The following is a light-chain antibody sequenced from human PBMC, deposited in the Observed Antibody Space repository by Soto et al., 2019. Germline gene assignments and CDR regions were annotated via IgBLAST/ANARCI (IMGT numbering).Light chain of an antibody. J-gene: IGLJ2*01. Sequence: NFMLTQPHSVSESPGKTVIISCTRSSGGIASNSVQWYQQRPGSAPTTVIYEDTQRPSGVPDRFSGSTDGSSNSASLTISGLQTEEGADYFCQFFESNTVVFGGGTKLPVL. CDR1: SGGIASNS. V-gene: IGLV6-57*04. CDR3: QFFESNTVV. CDR2: EDT.